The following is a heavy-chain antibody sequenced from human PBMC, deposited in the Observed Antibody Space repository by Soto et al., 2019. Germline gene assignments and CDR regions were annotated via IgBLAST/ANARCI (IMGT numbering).Heavy chain of an antibody. CDR3: ARDIAYDVNFVYFVY. V-gene: IGHV3-11*01. CDR2: ISSSGDII. J-gene: IGHJ4*02. Sequence: GGSLSLSCAGSGFTFSDYYMSWIRQAPGKGLEWVSYISSSGDIIYYADSVKGRFTISRDNAKNSLYLQMNSLRAEDTAVYYCARDIAYDVNFVYFVYSGQGTLVPVYS. D-gene: IGHD3-10*02. CDR1: GFTFSDYY.